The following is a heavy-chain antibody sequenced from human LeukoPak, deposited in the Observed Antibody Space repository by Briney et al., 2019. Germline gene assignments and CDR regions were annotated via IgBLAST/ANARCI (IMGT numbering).Heavy chain of an antibody. CDR3: ATANFHAFEI. Sequence: QTGGSLRLSCAASGFTFSSYWMHWVRQAPGKGLVWVSRINSNGSSTTYADSVKGRFTISRDNAKNTLYLQMNSLRAEDTAVYYCATANFHAFEIWGQGTMVTVSS. CDR1: GFTFSSYW. V-gene: IGHV3-74*01. D-gene: IGHD6-25*01. CDR2: INSNGSST. J-gene: IGHJ3*02.